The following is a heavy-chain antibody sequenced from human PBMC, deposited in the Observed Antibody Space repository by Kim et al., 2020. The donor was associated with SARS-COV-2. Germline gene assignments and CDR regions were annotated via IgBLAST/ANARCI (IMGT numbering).Heavy chain of an antibody. CDR3: VKSQGDS. CDR2: ISPDGRKT. J-gene: IGHJ5*01. CDR1: GFTFTTFS. V-gene: IGHV3-64D*06. Sequence: GGSLRLSCSASGFTFTTFSIYWVRRAPGNGLEYVSAISPDGRKTFYADSVKGRFTISRDNSKNTVYLQMSSLRAEDTAVYYCVKSQGDSWGQGTLVTVSS.